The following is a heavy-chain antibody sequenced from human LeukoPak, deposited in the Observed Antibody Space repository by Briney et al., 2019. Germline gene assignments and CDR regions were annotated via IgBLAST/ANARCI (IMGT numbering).Heavy chain of an antibody. V-gene: IGHV4-59*11. Sequence: SETLSLTCTVSGGSISSHYWSWIRQPPGKGLEWIGYIYYSGSTNYNPSLKSRVTISVDTSKNQFSLKLSSVTAADTAVYYCARGYYDSSGYYYRLAESWFDPWGQGTLVTVSS. J-gene: IGHJ5*02. CDR2: IYYSGST. CDR1: GGSISSHY. D-gene: IGHD3-22*01. CDR3: ARGYYDSSGYYYRLAESWFDP.